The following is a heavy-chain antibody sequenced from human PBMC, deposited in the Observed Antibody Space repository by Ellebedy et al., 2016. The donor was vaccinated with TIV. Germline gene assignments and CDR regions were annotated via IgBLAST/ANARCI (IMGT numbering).Heavy chain of an antibody. D-gene: IGHD4-23*01. J-gene: IGHJ4*02. CDR1: GGSFSGYY. Sequence: SETLSLXXAVYGGSFSGYYWSWIRQLPGKGLEWIGEINQSGSTNYNPSLKSRVTVSVDTSKNQFSLKVSSVTAADTAVYYCARGRDYGGNSGYSDYWGQGTLVTVSS. CDR2: INQSGST. V-gene: IGHV4-34*01. CDR3: ARGRDYGGNSGYSDY.